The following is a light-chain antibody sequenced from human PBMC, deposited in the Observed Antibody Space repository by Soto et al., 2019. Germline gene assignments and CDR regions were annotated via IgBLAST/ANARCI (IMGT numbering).Light chain of an antibody. V-gene: IGKV1-12*02. J-gene: IGKJ4*01. CDR3: LSGHSRP. Sequence: DIQMTQSPSSVSASVGDRVTITCRASQGISSWLAWYQQKPGKAPKLLIYDASSLESGVPSRFSGSGSGTDFTLTIRSLQPEDFATYFCLSGHSRPFGGGTKVDIK. CDR2: DAS. CDR1: QGISSW.